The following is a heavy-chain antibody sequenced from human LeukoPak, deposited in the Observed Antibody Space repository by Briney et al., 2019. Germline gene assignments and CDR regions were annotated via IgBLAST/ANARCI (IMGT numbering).Heavy chain of an antibody. CDR2: ISYDGSNK. D-gene: IGHD2-2*01. V-gene: IGHV3-30*14. CDR1: GFTFSSYA. J-gene: IGHJ1*01. Sequence: GGSLRLSCAASGFTFSSYAMHWVRQAPGKGLEWVAVISYDGSNKYYADSVRGRFIISRDNSKNTVYLQMSSLRAEDTAVYYCAKVSVVPAAHAEYFQYWGQGTLVTVSS. CDR3: AKVSVVPAAHAEYFQY.